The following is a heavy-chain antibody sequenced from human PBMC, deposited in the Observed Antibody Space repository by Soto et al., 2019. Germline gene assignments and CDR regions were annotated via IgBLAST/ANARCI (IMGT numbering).Heavy chain of an antibody. CDR1: GFTFSSYG. CDR2: IWYDGSNK. Sequence: QVQLVESGGGVVQPGRSLRLSCAASGFTFSSYGMHWVRQAPGKGLEWVAVIWYDGSNKYYADSVKGRFTISRDNSKNTLYLQMNSLRAEDTAVYYCARDPQNALYCSSTSCYSLDYWGQGTLVTVSS. V-gene: IGHV3-33*01. D-gene: IGHD2-2*01. CDR3: ARDPQNALYCSSTSCYSLDY. J-gene: IGHJ4*02.